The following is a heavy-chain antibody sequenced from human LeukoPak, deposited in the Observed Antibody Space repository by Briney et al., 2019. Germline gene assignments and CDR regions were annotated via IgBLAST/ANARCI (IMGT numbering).Heavy chain of an antibody. V-gene: IGHV1-46*01. Sequence: GASVKVSCKASGGTFSSYAISWVRQAPGQGLEWMGIINPSGGSTSYAQKFQGRVTMTRDMSTSTVYMELSSLRSEDTAVYYCARDPYSGSYYLAMGAFDIWGQGTMVTVSS. CDR2: INPSGGST. CDR3: ARDPYSGSYYLAMGAFDI. D-gene: IGHD1-26*01. CDR1: GGTFSSYA. J-gene: IGHJ3*02.